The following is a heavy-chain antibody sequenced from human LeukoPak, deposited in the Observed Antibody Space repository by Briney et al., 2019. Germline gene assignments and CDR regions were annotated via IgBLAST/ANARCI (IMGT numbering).Heavy chain of an antibody. J-gene: IGHJ5*02. D-gene: IGHD3-16*01. CDR3: AREELGSSLGFDP. Sequence: QPGGSLRLSCAASGFTFSSYTIHWVRQPPGKGLEWVAVISFDGSNKYYADSVKGRFTISRDNSKNTLYLQMNRLRAEDTAVYYCAREELGSSLGFDPWGQGTLVTVSS. CDR2: ISFDGSNK. V-gene: IGHV3-30-3*01. CDR1: GFTFSSYT.